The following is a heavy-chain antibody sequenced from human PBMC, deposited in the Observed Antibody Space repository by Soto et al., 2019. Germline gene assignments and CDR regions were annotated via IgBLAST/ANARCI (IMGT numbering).Heavy chain of an antibody. CDR2: IYHSGST. Sequence: QLQLQESGSGLVKPSQTLSLTCAVSGGSISSGGYSWSWIRQPPGKGLEWIGYIYHSGSTYYNPSLKNRVTISVDRSKTQFSLKLSSVTAADTAVYYCARENNVLPGGYFDYWGQGALVTVSS. CDR1: GGSISSGGYS. J-gene: IGHJ4*02. D-gene: IGHD3-10*01. V-gene: IGHV4-30-2*01. CDR3: ARENNVLPGGYFDY.